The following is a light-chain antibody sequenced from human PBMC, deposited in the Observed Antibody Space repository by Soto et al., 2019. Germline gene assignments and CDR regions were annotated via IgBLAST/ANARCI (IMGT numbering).Light chain of an antibody. J-gene: IGLJ3*02. CDR3: SSYTTSTTGV. CDR2: DVS. V-gene: IGLV2-14*01. Sequence: QSALTQPASVSGSPGQSITNSCTGTSSDVGAYNYVSWFQQHPGKAPRLIIYDVSNRPSGVSNRFSGSKSGNTASLTISGLQAEDEADYYCSSYTTSTTGVFGGGTKVTVL. CDR1: SSDVGAYNY.